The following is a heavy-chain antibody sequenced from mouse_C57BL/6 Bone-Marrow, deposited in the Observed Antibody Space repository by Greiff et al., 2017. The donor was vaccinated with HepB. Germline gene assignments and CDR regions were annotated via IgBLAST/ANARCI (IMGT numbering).Heavy chain of an antibody. CDR3: ARGGIYYVTWFAY. D-gene: IGHD2-1*01. CDR1: GFTFSDYG. J-gene: IGHJ3*01. V-gene: IGHV5-17*01. Sequence: EVHLVESGGGLVKPGGSLKLSCAASGFTFSDYGMHWVRQAPEKGLEWVAYISSGSSTIYYADTVKGRFTISRDNAKNTLFLQMTSLRSEDTAMYYCARGGIYYVTWFAYWGQGTLVTVSA. CDR2: ISSGSSTI.